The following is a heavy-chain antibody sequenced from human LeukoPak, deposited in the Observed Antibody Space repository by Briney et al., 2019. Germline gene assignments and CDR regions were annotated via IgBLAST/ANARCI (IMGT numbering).Heavy chain of an antibody. Sequence: GGSLRLSCAASGFTFSSYGMHWVRQAPGKGLEWVAFIRYDGSNKYYADSVKGRFTISRDNSKNTLYLQMNSLRAEDTAVYYCANDPEGGVYYDSSGPHPRFDYWGQGTLVTVSS. J-gene: IGHJ4*02. CDR2: IRYDGSNK. D-gene: IGHD3-22*01. CDR1: GFTFSSYG. V-gene: IGHV3-30*02. CDR3: ANDPEGGVYYDSSGPHPRFDY.